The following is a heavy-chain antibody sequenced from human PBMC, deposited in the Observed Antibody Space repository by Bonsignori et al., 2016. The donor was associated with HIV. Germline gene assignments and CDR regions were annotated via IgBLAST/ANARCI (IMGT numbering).Heavy chain of an antibody. Sequence: WVRQAPGQGLEWMGLVDPEDGETIYAEKFQGRVTITADTSTDTAYMELSSLRSEDTAVYYCATCVDTAMEGFDYWGRGNPGHRLL. V-gene: IGHV1-69-2*01. D-gene: IGHD5-18*01. CDR3: ATCVDTAMEGFDY. J-gene: IGHJ4*02. CDR2: VDPEDGET.